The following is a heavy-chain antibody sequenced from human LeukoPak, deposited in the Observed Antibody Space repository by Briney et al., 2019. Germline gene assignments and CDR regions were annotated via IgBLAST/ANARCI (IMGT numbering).Heavy chain of an antibody. CDR2: NYYSGST. V-gene: IGHV4-59*08. J-gene: IGHJ6*02. CDR1: GGSISSYY. Sequence: SETLSLTCTVSGGSISSYYWSWIRQPPGKGLEWIGYNYYSGSTNYNPSLKSRVTISVDTSKNQFSLKLSSVTAADTAVYYCARSDTLAAAGPHYYHYGMDVWGQGTTVTVSS. CDR3: ARSDTLAAAGPHYYHYGMDV. D-gene: IGHD6-13*01.